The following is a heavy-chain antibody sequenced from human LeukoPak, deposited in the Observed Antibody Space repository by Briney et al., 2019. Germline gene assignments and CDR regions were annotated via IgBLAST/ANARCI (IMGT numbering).Heavy chain of an antibody. D-gene: IGHD2-8*02. CDR1: GFTFSRYW. V-gene: IGHV3-74*01. CDR3: ARDNSGVDY. CDR2: INTDGSNT. Sequence: GGSLRLSCAASGFTFSRYWMHWVRQAPGKGLVWVSHINTDGSNTNYADSVKGRFTISRDNAKNTLNLRMNSLRAEDTAVYYCARDNSGVDYWGQGTLVTVSS. J-gene: IGHJ4*02.